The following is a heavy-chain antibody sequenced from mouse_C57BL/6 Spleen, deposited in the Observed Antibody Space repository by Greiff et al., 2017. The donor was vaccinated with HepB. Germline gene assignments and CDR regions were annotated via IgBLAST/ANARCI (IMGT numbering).Heavy chain of an antibody. D-gene: IGHD2-5*01. Sequence: EVQLVESGGGLVKPGGSLKLSCAASGFTFSSYAMSWVRQTPEKRLEWVATISDGGSYTYYPDNVKGRFTISRDNAKNNLYLQMSHLKSEDTAMYYCARAYYSNFPFGYWGQGTTLTVSS. CDR2: ISDGGSYT. CDR1: GFTFSSYA. V-gene: IGHV5-4*01. CDR3: ARAYYSNFPFGY. J-gene: IGHJ2*01.